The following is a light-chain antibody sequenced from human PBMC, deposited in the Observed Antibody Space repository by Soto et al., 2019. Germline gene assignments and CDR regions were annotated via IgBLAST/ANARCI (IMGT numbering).Light chain of an antibody. CDR2: GAS. CDR1: LGVSRD. J-gene: IGKJ4*01. Sequence: EIVMKQPPATLSVSPGERATLSCMASLGVSRDLAWYQQKPGQAPRLLIYGASTRATGVPARFSGSGSGTEFTLTISSLQSEDFAVFYCQQYNNWPLTFGGGTKVDIK. CDR3: QQYNNWPLT. V-gene: IGKV3-15*01.